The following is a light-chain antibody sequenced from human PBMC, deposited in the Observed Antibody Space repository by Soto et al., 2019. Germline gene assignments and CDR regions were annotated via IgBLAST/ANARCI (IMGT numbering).Light chain of an antibody. V-gene: IGLV1-44*01. CDR1: SSNIGSNT. Sequence: QLVLTQPPSASGTPGQRVTISCSGSSSNIGSNTVNWYQQLPGTAPKLLIYSNNQRPSGVPDRFSVSKSGTSASLAISGLQAEDDADYYCAAWDDSLNGYVVFGGGTQLTVL. J-gene: IGLJ2*01. CDR2: SNN. CDR3: AAWDDSLNGYVV.